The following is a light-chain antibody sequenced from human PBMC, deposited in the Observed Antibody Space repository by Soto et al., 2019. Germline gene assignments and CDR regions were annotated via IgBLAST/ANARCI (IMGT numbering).Light chain of an antibody. CDR2: DAS. CDR3: QQRRNWPPT. CDR1: QSVSSY. V-gene: IGKV3-11*01. Sequence: EIVLTQSPATLSLSPGERATLSCRASQSVSSYLAWYQQKPGQAPRLLIYDASNRATGIPARFSGSGSGTDFTLTISSLEAEDFAFDYCQQRRNWPPTFGGGTKVEIK. J-gene: IGKJ4*01.